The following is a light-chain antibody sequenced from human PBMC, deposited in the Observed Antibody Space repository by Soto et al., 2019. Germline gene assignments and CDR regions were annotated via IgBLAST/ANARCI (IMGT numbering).Light chain of an antibody. CDR3: SSYTSSSTPYV. Sequence: QSALTQPAYVSGSPGQSITISCTGTSSDVGGYKYVSWYQQHPGKAPKLMIYEVSNRPSGVSNRFSGSKSGNTASLTISGLQAEDEADYYCSSYTSSSTPYVFGTGTKLTVL. J-gene: IGLJ1*01. V-gene: IGLV2-14*01. CDR1: SSDVGGYKY. CDR2: EVS.